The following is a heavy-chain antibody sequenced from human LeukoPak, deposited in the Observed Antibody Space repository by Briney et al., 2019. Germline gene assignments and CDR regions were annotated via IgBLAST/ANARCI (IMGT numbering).Heavy chain of an antibody. D-gene: IGHD6-19*01. CDR2: IILIFGTA. CDR3: ARDVWLSSSGRIFDY. Sequence: SVKVSCKASGGTFSSYAISWVRQAPGQGLEWMGGIILIFGTANYAQKFQGRVTITADKSTSTAYMELSSLRSEDTAVYYCARDVWLSSSGRIFDYWGQGTLVTVSS. J-gene: IGHJ4*02. V-gene: IGHV1-69*06. CDR1: GGTFSSYA.